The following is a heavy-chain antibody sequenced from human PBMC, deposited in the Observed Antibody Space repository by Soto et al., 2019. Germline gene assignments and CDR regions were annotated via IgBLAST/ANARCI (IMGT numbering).Heavy chain of an antibody. Sequence: QVQLQQWGAGLLKPSEPLSLNCAVTGGSLSGYYWSWIRQPPGKGLEWIGEVKDGGHTNYSPSLRGRVTISSDTSNNQFSLRLNSVTAAYTGVYYCARGQEGVVATHWDQGSLVTVSA. CDR2: VKDGGHT. V-gene: IGHV4-34*01. D-gene: IGHD5-12*01. CDR3: ARGQEGVVATH. CDR1: GGSLSGYY. J-gene: IGHJ4*02.